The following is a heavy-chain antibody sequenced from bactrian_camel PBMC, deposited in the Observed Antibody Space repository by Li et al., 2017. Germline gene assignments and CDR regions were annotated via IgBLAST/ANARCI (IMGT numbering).Heavy chain of an antibody. Sequence: HVQLVESGGGAVQAGRSLNLSCEAHGYTGSGGCMGWFRQAPGQEREGVGVIDGEGKASYVDSFEGRFTISRDSANNTLYLRMNNLKFEDTAMYHCAIEVAAWCFTDYVTRFGTWGQGTQVTVS. CDR3: AIEVAAWCFTDYVTRFGT. D-gene: IGHD4*01. V-gene: IGHV3S57*01. J-gene: IGHJ6*01. CDR1: GYTGSGGC. CDR2: IDGEGKA.